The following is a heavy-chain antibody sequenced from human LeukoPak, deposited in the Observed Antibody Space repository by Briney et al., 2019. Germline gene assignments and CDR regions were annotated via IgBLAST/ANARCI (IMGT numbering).Heavy chain of an antibody. D-gene: IGHD1-1*01. CDR1: GDSISSSSDY. CDR2: IFHSGST. J-gene: IGHJ4*02. Sequence: SETLSLTCTTSGDSISSSSDYWGWIRQPPGKGLEWIGSIFHSGSTYYNPSLKSRVTISVDTSKNQFSLKLSSVTAADTAVYYCARQRYSEKVSYFDYWGQGTLVTVSS. V-gene: IGHV4-39*01. CDR3: ARQRYSEKVSYFDY.